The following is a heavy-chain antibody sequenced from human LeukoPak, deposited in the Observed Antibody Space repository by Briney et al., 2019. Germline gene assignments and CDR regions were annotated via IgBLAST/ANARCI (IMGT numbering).Heavy chain of an antibody. CDR2: IFHTGGT. D-gene: IGHD4-17*01. J-gene: IGHJ3*02. V-gene: IGHV4-59*08. Sequence: PSETLSLTCTVSGGSISSNYWSWLRQPPGKGLEWIGYIFHTGGTTYNPSLKSRVTISQDTSKNQFSLYLRSVTAADTAVYCCARQPTSVTTFAFDIWGQGTVVTVSS. CDR1: GGSISSNY. CDR3: ARQPTSVTTFAFDI.